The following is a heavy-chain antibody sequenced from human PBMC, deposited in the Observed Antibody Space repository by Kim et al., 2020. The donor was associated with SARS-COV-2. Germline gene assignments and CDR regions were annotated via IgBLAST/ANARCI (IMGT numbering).Heavy chain of an antibody. CDR3: ARGYCSGGNCYYFDY. V-gene: IGHV4-59*09. D-gene: IGHD2-15*01. J-gene: IGHJ4*02. Sequence: TPSLKSRVIISLDTSKNPFSLKLSSVTAADTAVYYCARGYCSGGNCYYFDYWGQGTLVTVSS.